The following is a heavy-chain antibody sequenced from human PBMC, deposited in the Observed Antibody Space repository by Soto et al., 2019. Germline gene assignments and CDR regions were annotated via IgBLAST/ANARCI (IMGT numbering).Heavy chain of an antibody. CDR2: MSYDGNNE. J-gene: IGHJ4*02. D-gene: IGHD3-3*01. Sequence: PGGSLRLSCAASGFALNHYGMHWVRQAPGKGLEWVALMSYDGNNEYYADSVKGRFTISRDISKNTLYLQMNSLRAEDTAVYYCAKEEMRLLEWFPIDYWGQGARVTVSS. CDR1: GFALNHYG. V-gene: IGHV3-30*18. CDR3: AKEEMRLLEWFPIDY.